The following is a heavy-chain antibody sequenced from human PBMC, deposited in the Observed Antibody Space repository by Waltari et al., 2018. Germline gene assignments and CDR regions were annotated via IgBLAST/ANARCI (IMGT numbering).Heavy chain of an antibody. Sequence: QVQLQQWGAGPLKPSETLSLTCAVYGGSFSGYYWSWIRQPPGKGLEWIGEINHSGSTNYNPSLKSRVTISVDTSKNQFSLKLSSVTAADTAVYYCARLYYDSSGYYFKDYWGQGTLVTVSS. CDR1: GGSFSGYY. J-gene: IGHJ4*02. V-gene: IGHV4-34*01. CDR2: INHSGST. CDR3: ARLYYDSSGYYFKDY. D-gene: IGHD3-22*01.